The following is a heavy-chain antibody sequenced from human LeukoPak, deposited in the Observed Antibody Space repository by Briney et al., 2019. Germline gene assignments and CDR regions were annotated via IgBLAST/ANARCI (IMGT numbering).Heavy chain of an antibody. Sequence: GGSLRLSCAASGFTFSSYGMHWVRQAPGKGPEWVAVISYDGSNKYYADSVKGRFTISRDNSKNTLYLQMNSLRAEDTAVYYCAKPQFYDILTGYFDYWGQGTLVTVSS. CDR2: ISYDGSNK. D-gene: IGHD3-9*01. CDR3: AKPQFYDILTGYFDY. V-gene: IGHV3-30*18. CDR1: GFTFSSYG. J-gene: IGHJ4*02.